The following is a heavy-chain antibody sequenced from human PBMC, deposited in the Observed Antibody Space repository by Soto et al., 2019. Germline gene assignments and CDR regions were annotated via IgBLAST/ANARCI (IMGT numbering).Heavy chain of an antibody. J-gene: IGHJ4*01. CDR2: ISGSGDST. D-gene: IGHD6-13*01. CDR3: ARRGPGTYFDY. CDR1: GFTFSSYA. V-gene: IGHV3-23*01. Sequence: EVQLLDSGGGLVQPGGSLRLSCAASGFTFSSYAMNWVRQAPGKGLEWVSVISGSGDSTYYADSVKGRFTISRDNSKNALYLQMNSLRAEYMAVYYCARRGPGTYFDYWGHGTLVTVSS.